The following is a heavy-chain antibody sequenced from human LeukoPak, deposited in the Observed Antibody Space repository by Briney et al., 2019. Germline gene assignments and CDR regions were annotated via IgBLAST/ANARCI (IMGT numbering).Heavy chain of an antibody. J-gene: IGHJ4*02. CDR3: ARHPITMVRGVIPTLFDY. Sequence: PSETLSHTCTVSGGSISSYYWSWIRQPPGKGLEWIGYIYYSGSTNYNPSLKSRVTISGDTSKNQFSLKLSSVTAADTAVYYCARHPITMVRGVIPTLFDYWGQGTLVTVSS. CDR1: GGSISSYY. CDR2: IYYSGST. D-gene: IGHD3-10*01. V-gene: IGHV4-59*01.